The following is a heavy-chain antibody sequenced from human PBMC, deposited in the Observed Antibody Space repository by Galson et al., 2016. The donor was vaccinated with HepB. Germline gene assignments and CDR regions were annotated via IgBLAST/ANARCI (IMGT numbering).Heavy chain of an antibody. V-gene: IGHV4-30-4*01. Sequence: TLSLTCTVSGGSISSVDYYWSWIRQSPAQGLEWIGYIYYSGSTYYNPTLKSRLSMSVDTSKNQFSLKLRSVTATDTAVYYCAREEGYGGHSVIAYWGQGTLVTVSS. CDR2: IYYSGST. CDR3: AREEGYGGHSVIAY. CDR1: GGSISSVDYY. D-gene: IGHD4-23*01. J-gene: IGHJ4*02.